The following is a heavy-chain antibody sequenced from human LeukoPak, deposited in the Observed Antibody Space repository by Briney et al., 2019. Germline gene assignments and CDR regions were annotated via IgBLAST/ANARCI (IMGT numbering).Heavy chain of an antibody. J-gene: IGHJ5*02. CDR1: GYTFTSYD. V-gene: IGHV1-8*01. CDR2: MNPNSGNT. D-gene: IGHD6-19*01. CDR3: ARGPRYSSGWSTGMPKRWFDP. Sequence: ASVKASCKTSGYTFTSYDINWVRQATGQGLEWMGWMNPNSGNTGYAQKFQGRVTMTRNTSINTAYMELSSLGSEDTAVYYCARGPRYSSGWSTGMPKRWFDPWGQGTLVTVSS.